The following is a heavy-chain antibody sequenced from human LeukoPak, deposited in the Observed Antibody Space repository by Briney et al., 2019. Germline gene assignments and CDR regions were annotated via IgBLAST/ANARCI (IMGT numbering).Heavy chain of an antibody. CDR1: GFTFSTYG. CDR3: VRGWGSNVYASAFDV. Sequence: PGGSLRLSCAASGFTFSTYGMHWVRQAPGKGPEWVTVIWHDGSHKDYADSVKGRFTISRDNSKNTLYLQMNDLRAEDTAVYFCVRGWGSNVYASAFDVWGQGTMVTVSS. V-gene: IGHV3-33*01. J-gene: IGHJ3*01. CDR2: IWHDGSHK. D-gene: IGHD3-16*01.